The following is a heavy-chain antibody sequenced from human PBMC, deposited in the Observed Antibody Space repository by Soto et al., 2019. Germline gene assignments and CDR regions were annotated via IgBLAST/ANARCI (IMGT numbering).Heavy chain of an antibody. D-gene: IGHD3-10*01. CDR1: GGSISSYY. Sequence: QVQLQESGPGLVKPSETLSLTCTVSGGSISSYYWSWIRQPPGKGLEWIGYIYYSGSTNYNPSLKSRVTISVDTSKNQFSLKLSSVTAADTAVYYCARGRNYDAFDIWGQGTMVTVSS. V-gene: IGHV4-59*01. CDR3: ARGRNYDAFDI. J-gene: IGHJ3*02. CDR2: IYYSGST.